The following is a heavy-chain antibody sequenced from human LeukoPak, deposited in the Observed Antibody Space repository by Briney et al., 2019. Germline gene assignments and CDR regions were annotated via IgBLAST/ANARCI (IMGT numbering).Heavy chain of an antibody. D-gene: IGHD6-13*01. J-gene: IGHJ4*02. Sequence: PGGSLRLSCAASGYMFSDYYMSWVRQAPGKGLEWVSGISGSGGSTDYADSVKGRFTISRDNSKNTLYLQMNSLRAEDTAVYYCATGARYSRDYWGQGTLVTVSS. V-gene: IGHV3-23*01. CDR3: ATGARYSRDY. CDR2: ISGSGGST. CDR1: GYMFSDYY.